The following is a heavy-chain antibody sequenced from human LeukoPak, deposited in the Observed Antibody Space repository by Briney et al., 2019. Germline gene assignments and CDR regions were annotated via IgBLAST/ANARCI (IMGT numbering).Heavy chain of an antibody. V-gene: IGHV4-59*06. CDR3: ARTVYSNYAFN. Sequence: SETLSLTCTVSGGSISSYYWGWIRQPAGKGLEWIGYIYHSGSTYYNPSLKSRVTISVDRSKNQFSLKLSSVTAADTAVYYCARTVYSNYAFNWGQGTLVTVSS. CDR1: GGSISSYY. J-gene: IGHJ4*02. CDR2: IYHSGST. D-gene: IGHD4-11*01.